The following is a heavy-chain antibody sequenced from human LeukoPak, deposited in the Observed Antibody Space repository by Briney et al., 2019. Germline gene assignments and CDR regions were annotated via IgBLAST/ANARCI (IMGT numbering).Heavy chain of an antibody. Sequence: KESGPVLVKPTETLTLTCTVSGFSLSDAAMGVSWIRQPPGMALEWLAHIFSNDAKSYYTSLKSRVTISKDTSKSQVVLSMTNMDPVDTATYYCERIRSGANGGYFDYWGQGTLVTVSS. D-gene: IGHD3-10*01. CDR1: GFSLSDAAMG. V-gene: IGHV2-26*01. CDR3: ERIRSGANGGYFDY. J-gene: IGHJ4*02. CDR2: IFSNDAK.